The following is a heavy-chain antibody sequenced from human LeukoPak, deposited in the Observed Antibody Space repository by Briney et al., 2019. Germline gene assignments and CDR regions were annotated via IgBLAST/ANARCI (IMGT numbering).Heavy chain of an antibody. CDR3: AKDRITVTTGGDY. CDR1: GFTFSSYG. CDR2: IRYDGSNK. J-gene: IGHJ4*02. V-gene: IGHV3-30*02. Sequence: QPGGSLRLSCAASGFTFSSYGMHWVRQAPGKGLEWVAFIRYDGSNKYYADSVKGRFTISRDNSKNTLYLQMNSLRAEDTAVYYCAKDRITVTTGGDYWGQGTLVTVSS. D-gene: IGHD4-11*01.